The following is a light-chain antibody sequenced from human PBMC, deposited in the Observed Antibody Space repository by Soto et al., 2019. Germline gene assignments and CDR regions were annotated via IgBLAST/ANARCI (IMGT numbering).Light chain of an antibody. CDR3: QNYDSAPIT. CDR1: QSISNY. Sequence: DIQMTQSPSSLSASVEDRVIITCRASQSISNYLAWYQQKPGKVPKVLIYAASTLQPGVPSRFSGSGSGTDFTLTINSLQPDDIATYYCQNYDSAPITFGQGTRLEIK. CDR2: AAS. J-gene: IGKJ5*01. V-gene: IGKV1-27*01.